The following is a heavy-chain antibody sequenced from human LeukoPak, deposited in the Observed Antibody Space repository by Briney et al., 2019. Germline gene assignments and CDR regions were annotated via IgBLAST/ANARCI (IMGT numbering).Heavy chain of an antibody. CDR3: ARDRIAAAGQLYNWFDS. Sequence: ASVKVSCKASGYTFTGYYMHWVRQAPGQGLEWMGRINPNSGGTNYVQKFQGRATMTRDTSISTAYMELSRLRSDDTAVYYCARDRIAAAGQLYNWFDSWGQGTLVTVSS. D-gene: IGHD6-13*01. V-gene: IGHV1-2*06. CDR1: GYTFTGYY. CDR2: INPNSGGT. J-gene: IGHJ5*01.